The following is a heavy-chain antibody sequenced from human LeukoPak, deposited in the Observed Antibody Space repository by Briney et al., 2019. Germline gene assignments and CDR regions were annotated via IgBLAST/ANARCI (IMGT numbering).Heavy chain of an antibody. Sequence: PGGSLRLSCAASGFTFSSYSMNWVRQAPGKGLEWVSSISSSSNYIYYADSVKGRFTISRDNAKNSLYLQMNSLRAEDTAVYYCARDGRGYCSGGSCFDGYWGQGTLVTVSS. D-gene: IGHD2-15*01. CDR2: ISSSSNYI. V-gene: IGHV3-21*01. J-gene: IGHJ4*02. CDR1: GFTFSSYS. CDR3: ARDGRGYCSGGSCFDGY.